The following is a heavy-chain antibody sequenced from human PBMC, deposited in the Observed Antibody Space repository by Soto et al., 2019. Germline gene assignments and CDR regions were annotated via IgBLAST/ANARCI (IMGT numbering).Heavy chain of an antibody. Sequence: EVQLVESGGGLVKPGGSLRLSCAASGFTFSSYSMNWVRQAPGKGLEWVSSISSSSSYIYYADSVKGRFTISRDNAKNSLYLQMNSLRAEDTAVYYCAREGSTSLVYAFDIWGQGTMVTVSS. CDR1: GFTFSSYS. J-gene: IGHJ3*02. CDR2: ISSSSSYI. D-gene: IGHD2-2*01. V-gene: IGHV3-21*01. CDR3: AREGSTSLVYAFDI.